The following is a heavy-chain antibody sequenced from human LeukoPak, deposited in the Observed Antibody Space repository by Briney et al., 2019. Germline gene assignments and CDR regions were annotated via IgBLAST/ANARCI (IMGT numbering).Heavy chain of an antibody. CDR1: GYTFTGYY. CDR2: ISGNNAHT. D-gene: IGHD4-17*01. Sequence: GASVKVSCKASGYTFTGYYMHWVRQAPGQGLEWMGWISGNNAHTNYVQKLQGRVTLTTDTSTSTAYMELRSLRSDDTAVYYCARDSVAETTAFDYWGQGTLVTVSS. CDR3: ARDSVAETTAFDY. J-gene: IGHJ4*02. V-gene: IGHV1-18*04.